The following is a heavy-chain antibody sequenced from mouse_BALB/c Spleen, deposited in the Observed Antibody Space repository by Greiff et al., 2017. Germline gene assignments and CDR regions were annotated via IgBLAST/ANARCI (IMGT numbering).Heavy chain of an antibody. J-gene: IGHJ4*01. CDR2: IDPENGNT. CDR1: GFNIKDYY. CDR3: ARTYYGYDGAMDY. Sequence: VHVKQSGAELVRPGALVKLSCKASGFNIKDYYMHWVKQRPEQGLEWIGWIDPENGNTIYDPKFQGKASITADTSSNTAYLQLSSLTSEDTAVYYCARTYYGYDGAMDYWGQGTSVTVSS. V-gene: IGHV14-1*02. D-gene: IGHD2-9*01.